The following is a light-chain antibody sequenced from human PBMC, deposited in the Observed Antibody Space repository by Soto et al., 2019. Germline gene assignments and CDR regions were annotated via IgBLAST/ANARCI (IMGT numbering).Light chain of an antibody. J-gene: IGLJ7*01. V-gene: IGLV2-8*01. Sequence: QSALTQPPSASGSPGQSVTISCTGTSSDIGGYNYVSWYQQHPGKAPKLMIYEVSKRPSGVPDRFSGSKSGNTASLTVSGIQAEDEADYYCSSYAGSSNYVFGTGTQLTVL. CDR3: SSYAGSSNYV. CDR1: SSDIGGYNY. CDR2: EVS.